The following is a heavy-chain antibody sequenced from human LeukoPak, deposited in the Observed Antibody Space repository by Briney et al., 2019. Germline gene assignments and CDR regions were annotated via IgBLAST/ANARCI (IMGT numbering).Heavy chain of an antibody. D-gene: IGHD2-2*01. V-gene: IGHV3-30-3*01. J-gene: IGHJ4*02. CDR3: ARDIKGPRHQLLRGLDY. CDR1: GFTFSSYA. CDR2: ISYGGSNN. Sequence: PSGSLRLSCAASGFTFSSYAMNWVRQAPGKGLEWVAVISYGGSNNYYPDFVKGRSTTSRANTKNTLYLQMNSLRAEDTAVYYCARDIKGPRHQLLRGLDYRGEGTMVTVS.